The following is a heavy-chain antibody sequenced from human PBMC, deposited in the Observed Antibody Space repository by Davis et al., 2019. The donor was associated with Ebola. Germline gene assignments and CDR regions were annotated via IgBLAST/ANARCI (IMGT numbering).Heavy chain of an antibody. V-gene: IGHV3-30*03. CDR3: ARGGPDGY. J-gene: IGHJ4*02. CDR1: GFTFSSYW. Sequence: GESLKISCAASGFTFSSYWMSWVRQAPGKGLEWVAVISYDGSNKYYADSVKGRFTISRDNSKNTLYLQMNSLRAEDTAVYYCARGGPDGYWGQGTLVTVSS. CDR2: ISYDGSNK.